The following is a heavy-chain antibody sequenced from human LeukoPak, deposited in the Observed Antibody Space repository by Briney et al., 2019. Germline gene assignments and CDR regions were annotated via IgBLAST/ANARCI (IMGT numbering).Heavy chain of an antibody. V-gene: IGHV3-23*01. Sequence: GGSLRLSCAASGLTFRNYAMNWVRQAPGKGLEWVSTISGTGSSTYYADSAKGRFTISRDNSKDTLFLQLNSLTAADTAMYFCAKASVAIPQYCNSWGQGTLVTVSS. CDR2: ISGTGSST. CDR3: AKASVAIPQYCNS. CDR1: GLTFRNYA. D-gene: IGHD2-2*02. J-gene: IGHJ5*02.